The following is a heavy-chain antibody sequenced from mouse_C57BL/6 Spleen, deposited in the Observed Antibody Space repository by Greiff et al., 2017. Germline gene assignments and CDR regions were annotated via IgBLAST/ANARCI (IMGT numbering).Heavy chain of an antibody. J-gene: IGHJ2*01. V-gene: IGHV1-69*01. CDR1: GYTFTSYW. D-gene: IGHD1-1*01. CDR2: IDPSDSYT. Sequence: VQLQQPGAELVMPGASVKLSCKASGYTFTSYWMPWVKQRPGQGLEWIGEIDPSDSYTNYNQKFKGKSTLTVDKSSSTAYMQLSSLTSEDSAVYYCARRGFLLLRYFDYWGQGTTLTVSS. CDR3: ARRGFLLLRYFDY.